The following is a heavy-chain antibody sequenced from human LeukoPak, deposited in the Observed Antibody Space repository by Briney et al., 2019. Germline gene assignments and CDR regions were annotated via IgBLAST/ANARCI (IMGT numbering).Heavy chain of an antibody. CDR3: TRDQGSRLIVVTVEVVTEPYYFDY. D-gene: IGHD2-15*01. CDR2: IRSKAYGGTT. J-gene: IGHJ4*02. Sequence: GGSLRLSCAASGFTFSSYSMNWVRQAPGKGLEWVGFIRSKAYGGTTEYAASVKGRFTISRDDSKSIAYLQMNSLKTEDTAVYYCTRDQGSRLIVVTVEVVTEPYYFDYWGQGTLVTVSS. CDR1: GFTFSSYS. V-gene: IGHV3-49*04.